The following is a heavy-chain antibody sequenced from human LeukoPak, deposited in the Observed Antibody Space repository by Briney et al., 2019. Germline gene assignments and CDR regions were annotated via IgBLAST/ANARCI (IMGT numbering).Heavy chain of an antibody. V-gene: IGHV3-66*01. Sequence: GGSLRLSCAASGFTVSSNYMSWVRQAPGKGLEWVSVIYSGGSTHYADSVKGRFIISRDNSKNRLYLQINSLRAEDTAVYYCARVGWVTLAYWGQGTLVTVSS. CDR2: IYSGGST. CDR1: GFTVSSNY. J-gene: IGHJ4*02. CDR3: ARVGWVTLAY. D-gene: IGHD4-23*01.